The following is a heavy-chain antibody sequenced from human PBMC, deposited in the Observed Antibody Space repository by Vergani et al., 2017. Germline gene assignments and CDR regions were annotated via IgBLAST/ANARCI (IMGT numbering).Heavy chain of an antibody. D-gene: IGHD6-19*01. V-gene: IGHV4-59*02. CDR3: GGDTHGWQRADR. CDR2: VSFRGDT. Sequence: QVKLQESGPGLVKPSETLSLTCTVSGTSVNSYYWSWIRQPPGKGLEWMGYVSFRGDTLYDPSVKGRMTISLNTSSNQFSLYQTSVTAADTAVYYCGGDTHGWQRADRWGQGLLVSVSS. J-gene: IGHJ5*02. CDR1: GTSVNSYY.